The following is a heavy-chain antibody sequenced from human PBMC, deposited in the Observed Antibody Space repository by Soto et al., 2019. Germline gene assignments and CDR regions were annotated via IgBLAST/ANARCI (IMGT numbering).Heavy chain of an antibody. V-gene: IGHV1-2*02. CDR1: GYTFTGYY. Sequence: GASVKVSCKASGYTFTGYYMHWVRQAPGQGLEWMGWINPNSGGTNYAQKFQGRVTMTRDTSISTAYMELSRLRSDDTAVYYCARGRIIVALYYYGMDVWGRGTTVTVCS. D-gene: IGHD5-12*01. CDR2: INPNSGGT. CDR3: ARGRIIVALYYYGMDV. J-gene: IGHJ6*02.